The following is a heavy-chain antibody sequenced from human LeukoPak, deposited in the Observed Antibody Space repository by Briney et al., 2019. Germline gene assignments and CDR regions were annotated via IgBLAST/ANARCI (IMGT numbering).Heavy chain of an antibody. J-gene: IGHJ4*02. CDR3: AKDLLGYCSSTSCFLFDY. V-gene: IGHV3-23*01. Sequence: PGGSLRLSCAASGFTFSSYAMSWVRQAPGKGLEWVSAISGSGGSTYYADSVKGRFTISRDNSKNTLYLQMNSLRAGDTAVYYCAKDLLGYCSSTSCFLFDYWGQGTLVTVSS. CDR2: ISGSGGST. D-gene: IGHD2-2*01. CDR1: GFTFSSYA.